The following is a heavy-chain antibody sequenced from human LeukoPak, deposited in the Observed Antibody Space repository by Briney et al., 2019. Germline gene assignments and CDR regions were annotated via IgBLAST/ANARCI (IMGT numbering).Heavy chain of an antibody. V-gene: IGHV5-51*01. Sequence: GESLKISCKGSGYSFTSYWIGWVRQMSGKGPEWMGIIYPGDSDTRYSPSDQGQVTISVDKSISTAYLQWSSLKASDTAMYYCARPYCSGGSCYLYYFDYWGQGTLVTVSS. J-gene: IGHJ4*02. D-gene: IGHD2-15*01. CDR3: ARPYCSGGSCYLYYFDY. CDR1: GYSFTSYW. CDR2: IYPGDSDT.